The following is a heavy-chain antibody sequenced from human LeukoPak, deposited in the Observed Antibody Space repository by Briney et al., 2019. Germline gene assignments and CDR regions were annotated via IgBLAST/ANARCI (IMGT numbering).Heavy chain of an antibody. Sequence: GGSLRLSCAASGFTFSRYWMSWVRQTLGKGLEWVANIKPDESEKHYVDSVKGRFTISRDNAKNSLYLQMNSLRAEDTAVYYCARDGDEYGNDFDYWGRGTLVTVSS. J-gene: IGHJ4*02. CDR3: ARDGDEYGNDFDY. D-gene: IGHD1-14*01. CDR1: GFTFSRYW. CDR2: IKPDESEK. V-gene: IGHV3-7*01.